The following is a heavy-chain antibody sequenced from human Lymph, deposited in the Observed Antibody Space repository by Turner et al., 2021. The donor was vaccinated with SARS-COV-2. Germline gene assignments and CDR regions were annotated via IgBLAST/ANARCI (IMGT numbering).Heavy chain of an antibody. J-gene: IGHJ3*02. CDR1: GFTFSNYG. CDR3: ARVGYFYDTSRAFDI. CDR2: ISYDGSNK. D-gene: IGHD3-22*01. Sequence: QVQLVESGGGVVQPGRSLRHCCSASGFTFSNYGIHWVRQSPVKGLTWVAVISYDGSNKYSADSVKCRFTISRDNPKNTLYLQINSLRADDTTVYYCARVGYFYDTSRAFDIWGQGTMVTVSS. V-gene: IGHV3-33*01.